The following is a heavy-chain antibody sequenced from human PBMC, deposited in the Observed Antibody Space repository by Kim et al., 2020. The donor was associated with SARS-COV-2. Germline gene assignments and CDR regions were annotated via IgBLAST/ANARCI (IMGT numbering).Heavy chain of an antibody. D-gene: IGHD6-19*01. CDR2: IYHSGST. Sequence: SETLSLTCAVSGGSISSSNWWSWVRQPPGKGLEWIGEIYHSGSTNYNPSLKSRVTISVDKSKNQFSLKLSSVTAADTAVYYCARFDSSGWYPGAFDIWGQGTMVTVSS. CDR1: GGSISSSNW. CDR3: ARFDSSGWYPGAFDI. J-gene: IGHJ3*02. V-gene: IGHV4-4*02.